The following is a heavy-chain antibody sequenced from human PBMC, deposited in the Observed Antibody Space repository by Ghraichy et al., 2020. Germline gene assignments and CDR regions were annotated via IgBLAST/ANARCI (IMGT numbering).Heavy chain of an antibody. CDR1: GVSFSDTNW. V-gene: IGHV4-4*02. Sequence: SETLSLTCTVSGVSFSDTNWWIWVRQPPGGGLEWIGEVYYSGRTSYNPSLESRVTISQDKSKNQFSLKLTSVTAADTAVYYCARRGRVAEAPGDYWGQGTLVTVSS. J-gene: IGHJ4*02. D-gene: IGHD2-21*01. CDR2: VYYSGRT. CDR3: ARRGRVAEAPGDY.